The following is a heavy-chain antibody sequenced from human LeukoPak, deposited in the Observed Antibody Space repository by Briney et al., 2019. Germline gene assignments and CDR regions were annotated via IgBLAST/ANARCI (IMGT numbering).Heavy chain of an antibody. V-gene: IGHV5-10-1*01. Sequence: RGESLKISCKGSGYSFTSYWSSWVRRMPGKGLEWMGRIDPSDSYTNYSPSFQGHVTISADKSISTAYLQWSSLKASDTAMYYCARHQTPVVIGYYFYAMDVWGQGTTVTVSS. CDR1: GYSFTSYW. D-gene: IGHD3-10*01. CDR2: IDPSDSYT. J-gene: IGHJ6*02. CDR3: ARHQTPVVIGYYFYAMDV.